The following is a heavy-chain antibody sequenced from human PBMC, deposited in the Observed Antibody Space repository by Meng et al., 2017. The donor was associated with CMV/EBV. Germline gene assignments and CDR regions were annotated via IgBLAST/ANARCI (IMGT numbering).Heavy chain of an antibody. CDR2: IYYSGST. Sequence: SETLSLTCTVSGGSISSSSYYWGWIRQPPGKGLEWIGSIYYSGSTYYNPSLKSRVTISVDTSKNQFSLKLSSVTAADTAVYYCARDQGRGYSYGRDYYGMDVWGQGTMVTVSS. V-gene: IGHV4-39*07. J-gene: IGHJ6*02. D-gene: IGHD5-18*01. CDR3: ARDQGRGYSYGRDYYGMDV. CDR1: GGSISSSSYY.